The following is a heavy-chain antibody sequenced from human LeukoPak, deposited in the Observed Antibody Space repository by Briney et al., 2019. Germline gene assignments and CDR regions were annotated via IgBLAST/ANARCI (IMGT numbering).Heavy chain of an antibody. CDR1: GYTFTSYG. CDR2: ISAYNGNT. CDR3: ASPGGGGVVAEYGMDV. V-gene: IGHV1-18*01. J-gene: IGHJ6*02. D-gene: IGHD2-15*01. Sequence: ASVKVSCKASGYTFTSYGISWVRQAPGQGLEWMGWISAYNGNTNYAQKLQGRVTMTTDTSTSTAYMELRSLRSDDTAVYYCASPGGGGVVAEYGMDVWGQGTTVTVSS.